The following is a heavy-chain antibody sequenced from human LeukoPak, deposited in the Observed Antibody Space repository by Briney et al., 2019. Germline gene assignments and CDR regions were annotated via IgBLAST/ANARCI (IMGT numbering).Heavy chain of an antibody. CDR1: GGSFSGYS. D-gene: IGHD2-15*01. Sequence: SSETLSLTCAVYGGSFSGYSWSWIRQPPGKGLEWIGYIYYSGSTTYNPSLKNRVTISVHTSKNQFSLKLSSVTAADTAVYYCARQSCSGGSCYPRPYWYFDLWGRGTLVTVSS. CDR2: IYYSGST. J-gene: IGHJ2*01. CDR3: ARQSCSGGSCYPRPYWYFDL. V-gene: IGHV4-59*08.